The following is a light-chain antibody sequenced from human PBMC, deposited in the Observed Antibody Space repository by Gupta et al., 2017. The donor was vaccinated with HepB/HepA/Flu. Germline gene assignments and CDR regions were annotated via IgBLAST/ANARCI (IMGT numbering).Light chain of an antibody. J-gene: IGLJ2*01. CDR1: SSDVGGFDY. CDR3: SSYTSGSTLVV. Sequence: QSALPQIASVSGSPGQSSTISCTGTSSDVGGFDYVSWYQQSPGKAPKVMIYDVSNRPSGVSNRFSGSKSGNTASLTISGLQAEDEADYYCSSYTSGSTLVVFGGGTKLTVL. CDR2: DVS. V-gene: IGLV2-14*01.